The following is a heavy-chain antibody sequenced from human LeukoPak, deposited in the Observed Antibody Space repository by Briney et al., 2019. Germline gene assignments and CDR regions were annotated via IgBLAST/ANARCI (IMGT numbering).Heavy chain of an antibody. V-gene: IGHV4-34*01. CDR1: GGSFSGYY. J-gene: IGHJ4*02. D-gene: IGHD3-9*01. Sequence: SETLSLTCAVYGGSFSGYYWSWIRQPPGKGLEWIGEINHSGSTNCNPSLKSRVTISVDTSKNQFSLKLSSVTAADTAVYYCARDVLRYFDWLPSRGFDYWGQGTLVTVSS. CDR3: ARDVLRYFDWLPSRGFDY. CDR2: INHSGST.